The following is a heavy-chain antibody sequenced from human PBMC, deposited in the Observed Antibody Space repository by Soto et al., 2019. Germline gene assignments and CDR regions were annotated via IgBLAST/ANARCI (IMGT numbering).Heavy chain of an antibody. J-gene: IGHJ4*02. CDR1: GGTFSSHS. D-gene: IGHD4-17*01. CDR2: VISPFGTA. CDR3: AREVGYGDFSAALLD. Sequence: VQLMQSGAEVKKPGSSVKVSCKASGGTFSSHSINCVRQAPGQGLEWMGGVISPFGTAKYAHNFNGRVTITADQSTSTAYMELNSLRSDDTAVYYCAREVGYGDFSAALLDWGQGTLVTVSS. V-gene: IGHV1-69*01.